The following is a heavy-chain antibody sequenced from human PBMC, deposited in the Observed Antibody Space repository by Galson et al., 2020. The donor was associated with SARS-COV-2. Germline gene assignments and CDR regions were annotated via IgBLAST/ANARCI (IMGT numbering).Heavy chain of an antibody. J-gene: IGHJ6*02. CDR3: AKDQVVVGAATRLGGYGMDV. Sequence: AGSLRLSCAASGFTFSSYAMSWVRQAPGKGQEWVSAMSGSGGSTNYADSGKGRFTISRDNSKNTLYLQMNSLRAEDTAVYYCAKDQVVVGAATRLGGYGMDVWGQGTTVTVSS. V-gene: IGHV3-23*01. CDR1: GFTFSSYA. D-gene: IGHD2-15*01. CDR2: MSGSGGST.